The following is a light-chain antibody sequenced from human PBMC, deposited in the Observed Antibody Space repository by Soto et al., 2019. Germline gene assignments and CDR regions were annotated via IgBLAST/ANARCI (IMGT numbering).Light chain of an antibody. CDR3: QQYGSSSYT. Sequence: DVQMTQSPSSLSASVGDSVTITCRASQSIGTYLNWYQQKLGRAPKLLICAASSLQSGVPSRFSGSGSGVDFTLSVSNLQPGDFATYYCQQYGSSSYTFGQGTKLEIK. V-gene: IGKV1-39*01. CDR2: AAS. CDR1: QSIGTY. J-gene: IGKJ2*01.